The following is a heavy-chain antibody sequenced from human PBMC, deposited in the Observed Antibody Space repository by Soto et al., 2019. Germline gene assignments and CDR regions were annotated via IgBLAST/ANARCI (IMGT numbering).Heavy chain of an antibody. CDR3: ARDVVPEDKDYYYYYGMDG. CDR1: GGSISSGDYY. D-gene: IGHD2-8*01. J-gene: IGHJ6*02. V-gene: IGHV4-30-4*01. Sequence: SETLSLTCTVSGGSISSGDYYWSWIRQPPGKGLEWIGYIYYSGSTYYNPSLKSRVTISVDTSKNQFSLKLSSVTAADTAVYYCARDVVPEDKDYYYYYGMDGWGQGTTVTVSS. CDR2: IYYSGST.